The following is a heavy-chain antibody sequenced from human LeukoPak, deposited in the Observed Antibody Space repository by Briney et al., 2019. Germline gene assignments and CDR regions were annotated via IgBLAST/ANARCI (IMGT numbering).Heavy chain of an antibody. CDR3: ATATYYYDSSGYRDAFDI. D-gene: IGHD3-22*01. CDR1: GYTLTELS. V-gene: IGHV1-24*01. J-gene: IGHJ3*02. Sequence: ASVKVSCKVSGYTLTELSMHWVRQAPGEGLEWMGGFDPEDGETIYAQKFQGRVTMTEDTSTDTAYMELSSLRSEDTAVYYCATATYYYDSSGYRDAFDIWGQGTMVTVSS. CDR2: FDPEDGET.